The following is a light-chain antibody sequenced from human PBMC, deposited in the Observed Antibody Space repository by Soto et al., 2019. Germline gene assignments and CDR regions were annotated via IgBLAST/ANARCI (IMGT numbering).Light chain of an antibody. J-gene: IGKJ1*01. CDR2: GAS. V-gene: IGKV3-15*01. Sequence: ELVLTQSPATLSVSPGERATLSCRASQSVSSNLAWYQQKPGQAPSLLIYGASTRATGIPARFSGSGSGTEFTLTISSLVSDDFAVYYCQQRNYWQVTFGQGTKVDIK. CDR1: QSVSSN. CDR3: QQRNYWQVT.